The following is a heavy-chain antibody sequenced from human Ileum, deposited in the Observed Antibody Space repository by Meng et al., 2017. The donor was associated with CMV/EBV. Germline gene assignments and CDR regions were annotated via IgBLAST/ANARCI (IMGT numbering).Heavy chain of an antibody. D-gene: IGHD1-26*01. J-gene: IGHJ4*02. CDR3: ARRWEGVTWFDY. CDR1: GGSLSGYF. V-gene: IGHV4-59*01. Sequence: GSLRLSCIVSGGSLSGYFWTWIRQSPGKALEYIGGVSYSGTTDYNPSLKSRVTISVDTPKNQFSLKLTSVTAADTAVYFCARRWEGVTWFDYWGQRMLVTVSS. CDR2: VSYSGTT.